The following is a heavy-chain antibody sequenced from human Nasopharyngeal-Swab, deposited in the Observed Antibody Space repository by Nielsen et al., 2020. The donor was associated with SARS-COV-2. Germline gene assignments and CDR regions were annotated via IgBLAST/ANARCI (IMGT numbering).Heavy chain of an antibody. J-gene: IGHJ4*02. CDR1: GFSFSTYA. Sequence: GESLKISCAPSGFSFSTYAMHWVRQAPGKGLEWVAVILYDGSNKYYADSVKGRFTISRDNAKNSLYLQMNSLRDEDTALYHCVRPLRGTGTPDSWGQGTLVTVSS. D-gene: IGHD1-1*01. CDR2: ILYDGSNK. V-gene: IGHV3-30*04. CDR3: VRPLRGTGTPDS.